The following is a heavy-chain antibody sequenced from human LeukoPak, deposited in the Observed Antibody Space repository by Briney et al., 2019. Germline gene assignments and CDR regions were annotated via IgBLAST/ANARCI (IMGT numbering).Heavy chain of an antibody. CDR2: IYYSGNT. CDR3: ARAQGNGLIDF. Sequence: PSETLSLTCTVSGGSISSYYWGWVRQPPGKGLEWIGSIYYSGNTYYNPSLKSRVTISLDTSRNQFSLRLSSVTAADTADYYCARAQGNGLIDFWGQGTLVTVSS. D-gene: IGHD3/OR15-3a*01. CDR1: GGSISSYY. J-gene: IGHJ4*02. V-gene: IGHV4-39*01.